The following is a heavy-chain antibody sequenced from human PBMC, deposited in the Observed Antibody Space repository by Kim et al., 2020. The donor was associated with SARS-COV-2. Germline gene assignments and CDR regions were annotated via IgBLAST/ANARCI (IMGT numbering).Heavy chain of an antibody. Sequence: SETLSLTCTVSGGSISSGDYCWSWLRPPTGMGLGWVSNIYRSSTSYYTSLNRRRIISSVNSKNKQFLLMISSAAAAAAAVYCCKRASGEYFFDWG. J-gene: IGHJ2*01. D-gene: IGHD3-10*01. CDR1: GGSISSGDYC. V-gene: IGHV4-39*06. CDR3: KRASGEYFFD. CDR2: NIYRSST.